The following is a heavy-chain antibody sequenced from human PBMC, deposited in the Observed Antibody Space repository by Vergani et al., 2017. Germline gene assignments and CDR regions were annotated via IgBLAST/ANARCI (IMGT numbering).Heavy chain of an antibody. CDR1: GVSIGSNSYY. J-gene: IGHJ1*01. CDR2: IYYTGTT. Sequence: QLQLQESGPGLVKPSETLSLTCTVSGVSIGSNSYYWGWIRQPPGKGLEWIGTIYYTGTTYYNEAHKSRLTISVDTSKNQFSLNLTSVTAADTAVYYCTGNGRSGWAGYFQHWGQGTLVTASS. V-gene: IGHV4-39*01. CDR3: TGNGRSGWAGYFQH. D-gene: IGHD6-19*01.